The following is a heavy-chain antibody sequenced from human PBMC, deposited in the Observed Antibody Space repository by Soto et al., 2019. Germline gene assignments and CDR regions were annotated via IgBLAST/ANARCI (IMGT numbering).Heavy chain of an antibody. J-gene: IGHJ3*02. CDR1: GFTFSSYA. D-gene: IGHD3-10*01. Sequence: EVQLLESGGGLVQPGGSLRLSCAASGFTFSSYAMSWVRQAPGKGLEWVSAISGSGGSTYYADSVKGRFTISRDNSKNTLYLQMNSLRAEDTAVYYCARPGRKRAGLLWFGDQMGFAFDIWGQGTMVTVSS. CDR3: ARPGRKRAGLLWFGDQMGFAFDI. CDR2: ISGSGGST. V-gene: IGHV3-23*01.